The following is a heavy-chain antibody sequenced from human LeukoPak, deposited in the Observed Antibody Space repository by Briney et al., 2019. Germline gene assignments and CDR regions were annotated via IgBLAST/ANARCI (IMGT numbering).Heavy chain of an antibody. CDR2: MSPSSGNR. CDR3: ARGYYYYGLDV. CDR1: GYTFTTYD. J-gene: IGHJ6*02. Sequence: ASVKVSCKASGYTFTTYDINWVRQAPGQGLEWMGWMSPSSGNRGYAQKSQGRVTMTRDTSVSTAYMELSSLRSDDTAVYYCARGYYYYGLDVWGQGTTVTVSS. V-gene: IGHV1-8*01.